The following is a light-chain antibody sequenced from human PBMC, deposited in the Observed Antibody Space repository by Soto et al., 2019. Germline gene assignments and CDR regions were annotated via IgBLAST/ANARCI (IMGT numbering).Light chain of an antibody. J-gene: IGKJ5*01. CDR3: QQYGTSPT. V-gene: IGKV3-20*01. CDR1: QSLITRY. CDR2: GAS. Sequence: EIVLTQSPGTLSLFPGERATLSCRASQSLITRYLAWYQQKPGQAPRLLIYGASSRATGIPERFSGSGSGKDFTRIISRLEPEDFALYFCQQYGTSPTFGQGTRRQSK.